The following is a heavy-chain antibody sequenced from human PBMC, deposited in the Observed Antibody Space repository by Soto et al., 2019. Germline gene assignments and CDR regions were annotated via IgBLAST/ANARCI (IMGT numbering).Heavy chain of an antibody. CDR1: GGSISSYY. CDR3: ARHGVAGLLVYFDY. V-gene: IGHV4-59*08. Sequence: SETLSLTCSVSGGSISSYYWSWIRQPPGKGLEWIGYIYYSGSTNYNPSLQSRVTISVDTSKNQFSLMLSSVTAADTAVYYCARHGVAGLLVYFDYWGQGTLVTVS. J-gene: IGHJ4*02. CDR2: IYYSGST. D-gene: IGHD6-19*01.